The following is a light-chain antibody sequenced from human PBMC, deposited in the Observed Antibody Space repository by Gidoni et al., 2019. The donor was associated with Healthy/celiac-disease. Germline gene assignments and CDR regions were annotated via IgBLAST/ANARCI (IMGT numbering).Light chain of an antibody. CDR3: QQRSNWSWT. J-gene: IGKJ1*01. CDR2: DAS. Sequence: EIVLTQSPATLSLSPGERATLSCRASQSVSSYLAWYQQKPGQAPRLLIYDASNRATGIPARFSGSGSGTDFTLTISSLEPEDFAVYYCQQRSNWSWTFXQXTKVXIK. V-gene: IGKV3-11*01. CDR1: QSVSSY.